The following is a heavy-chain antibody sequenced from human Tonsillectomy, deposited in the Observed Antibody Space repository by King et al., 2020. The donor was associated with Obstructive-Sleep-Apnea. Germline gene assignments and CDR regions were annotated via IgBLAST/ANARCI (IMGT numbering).Heavy chain of an antibody. D-gene: IGHD6-19*01. Sequence: VQLVESGGGVVQPGRSLRLSCAASGFTFSSYAMHWVRQAPGKGLEWVAFISYDGSNKYYADSVKGRFTISRDNSKNTLYLQMNSLRAEDTAVYYCARDEQWLAYYYYYYGMDVWGQGTTVTVSS. CDR1: GFTFSSYA. CDR3: ARDEQWLAYYYYYYGMDV. CDR2: ISYDGSNK. J-gene: IGHJ6*02. V-gene: IGHV3-30-3*01.